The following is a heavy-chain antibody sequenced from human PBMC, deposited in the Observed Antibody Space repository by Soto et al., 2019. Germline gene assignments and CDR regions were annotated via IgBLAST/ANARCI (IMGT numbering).Heavy chain of an antibody. V-gene: IGHV4-4*02. CDR2: IHKSGAT. J-gene: IGHJ4*02. CDR3: ATGSPYYYGSGGMWDS. Sequence: QVRLQESGPGLVKPSGTLSLTCLVSGGSMSSPNWWTWVRQAPVKGLEWIGEIHKSGATNYRPSLKSRAVISIDKSNNQFSLQLTSVTAADTAVYYCATGSPYYYGSGGMWDSWGRGALVTVSS. D-gene: IGHD3-10*01. CDR1: GGSMSSPNW.